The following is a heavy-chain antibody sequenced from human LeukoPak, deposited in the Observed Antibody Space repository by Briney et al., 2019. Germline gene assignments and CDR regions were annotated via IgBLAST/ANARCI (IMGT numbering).Heavy chain of an antibody. J-gene: IGHJ1*01. CDR3: AGENPYSSSWYSAH. D-gene: IGHD6-13*01. V-gene: IGHV3-9*01. CDR1: GFTFDGYA. CDR2: ISWNSGSI. Sequence: GGSLRLSCAASGFTFDGYAMHWVRQAPGKGLEWVSGISWNSGSIGYADSVKGRFTISRDNAKNSLYLQMNSLRAEDTALYYCAGENPYSSSWYSAHWGQGTLVTVSS.